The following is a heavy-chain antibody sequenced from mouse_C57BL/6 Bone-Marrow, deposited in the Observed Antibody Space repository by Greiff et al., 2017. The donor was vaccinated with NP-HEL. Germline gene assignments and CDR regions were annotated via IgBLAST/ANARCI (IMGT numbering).Heavy chain of an antibody. CDR2: IWTGGGT. Sequence: VKVVESGPGLVAPSQSLSITCTVSGFSLTSYAISWVRQPPGKGLEWLGVIWTGGGTNYNSALKSRLSISKDNSKSQVFLKMNSLQTDDTARYYCAIKQLRLRIFAYWGQGTLVTVSA. CDR3: AIKQLRLRIFAY. V-gene: IGHV2-9-1*01. D-gene: IGHD3-2*02. J-gene: IGHJ3*01. CDR1: GFSLTSYA.